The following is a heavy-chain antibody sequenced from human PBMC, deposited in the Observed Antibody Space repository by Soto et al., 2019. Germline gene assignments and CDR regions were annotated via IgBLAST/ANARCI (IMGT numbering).Heavy chain of an antibody. CDR3: TKYTYTSRYAYYGMDV. V-gene: IGHV3-49*03. D-gene: IGHD6-13*01. J-gene: IGHJ6*02. CDR2: IRSKAYGGTT. Sequence: GSLRLSCTTSGFTFFDYAIILSRQSPFKGLEWVGVIRSKAYGGTTDYAASVKGRFTISRDDSKSIAYLQMNSLKSEDTGVYYCTKYTYTSRYAYYGMDVWGHGTTVTVSS. CDR1: GFTFFDYA.